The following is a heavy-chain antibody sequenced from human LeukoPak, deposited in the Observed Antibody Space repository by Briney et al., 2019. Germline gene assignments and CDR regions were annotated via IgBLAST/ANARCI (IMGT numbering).Heavy chain of an antibody. J-gene: IGHJ6*03. CDR2: IWYDGSNK. Sequence: PGGSLRLSCAASGFTFSSYSMNWVRQAPGKGLEWVAVIWYDGSNKYYADSVKGRFTISRDNSKNTLYLQMNSLRAEDTAVYYCARDGYSSGWYPDFYYYMDVWGKGTTVTVSS. CDR3: ARDGYSSGWYPDFYYYMDV. V-gene: IGHV3-33*08. D-gene: IGHD6-19*01. CDR1: GFTFSSYS.